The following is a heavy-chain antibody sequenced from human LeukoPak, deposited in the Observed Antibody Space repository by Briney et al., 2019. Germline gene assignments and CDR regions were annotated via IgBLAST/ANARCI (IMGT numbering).Heavy chain of an antibody. CDR2: ISYDGSNK. J-gene: IGHJ3*02. CDR3: ARDFLRGPGTFGSANI. V-gene: IGHV3-30*04. Sequence: PGGSLRLSCAASGFTFSSYAIHWVRQAPGKGLEWVTFISYDGSNKYYADSVKGRFTISRDNSKNTLYLQMNSLRAEDTAVYYCARDFLRGPGTFGSANIWGQGTMVTVSS. CDR1: GFTFSSYA. D-gene: IGHD3-16*01.